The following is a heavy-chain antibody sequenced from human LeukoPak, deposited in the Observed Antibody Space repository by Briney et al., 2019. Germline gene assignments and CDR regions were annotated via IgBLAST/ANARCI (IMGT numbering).Heavy chain of an antibody. V-gene: IGHV1-69*01. CDR1: GASFRSYA. CDR3: ARQRFSEWLFYY. Sequence: SVKVSCKASGASFRSYAFSWVRQAPGQGLEWMGGIIPMFGTGKYAQKFQDRVTITADESTTTVYMEVSSLRSEDTAVYYCARQRFSEWLFYYWGQGTLVTVSS. D-gene: IGHD3-3*01. CDR2: IIPMFGTG. J-gene: IGHJ4*02.